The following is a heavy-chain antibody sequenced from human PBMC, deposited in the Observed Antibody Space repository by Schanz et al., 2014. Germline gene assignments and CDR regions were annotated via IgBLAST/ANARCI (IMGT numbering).Heavy chain of an antibody. CDR3: ARDRLECGAECYSVEVFEI. D-gene: IGHD2-21*01. CDR2: IDPNGGAT. CDR1: GYTFIDYY. J-gene: IGHJ4*02. V-gene: IGHV1-2*02. Sequence: QAQLVQSGAEVKRPGASVKVSCKASGYTFIDYYMHWVRQAPGQGLEWVGWIDPNGGATNHAQMLQGRVTMTRDTSISTAYMELRSLRSDDTAVYYCARDRLECGAECYSVEVFEIWGQGTLVIVSS.